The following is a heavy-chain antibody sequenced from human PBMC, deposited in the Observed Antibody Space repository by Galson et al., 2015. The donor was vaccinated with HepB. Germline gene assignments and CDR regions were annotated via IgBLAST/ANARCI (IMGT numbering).Heavy chain of an antibody. CDR2: ISGSGGST. Sequence: SLRLSCAASGFTFSSYAMSWVRQAPGKGLEWVSAISGSGGSTYYADSVKGRFTISRDNSKNTLYLQMNSLRAEDTAVYYCAKDSGDIVVVPAANRPLYYYYYYMDVWGKGTTVTVSS. CDR3: AKDSGDIVVVPAANRPLYYYYYYMDV. D-gene: IGHD2-2*01. J-gene: IGHJ6*03. V-gene: IGHV3-23*01. CDR1: GFTFSSYA.